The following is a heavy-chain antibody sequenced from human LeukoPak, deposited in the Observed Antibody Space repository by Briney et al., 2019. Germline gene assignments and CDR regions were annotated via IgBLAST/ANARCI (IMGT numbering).Heavy chain of an antibody. CDR1: GYTFTGYY. V-gene: IGHV1-2*06. J-gene: IGHJ5*02. D-gene: IGHD2-2*03. CDR3: ASLDIVVVPAAMRGNWFDP. Sequence: ASVKVSCKASGYTFTGYYMHWVRQAPGQGLEWMGRINPNSGGTNYAQKFQGRVTMTRDTSISTAYMELSRLTSDDTAVYYCASLDIVVVPAAMRGNWFDPWGQGTLVTVSS. CDR2: INPNSGGT.